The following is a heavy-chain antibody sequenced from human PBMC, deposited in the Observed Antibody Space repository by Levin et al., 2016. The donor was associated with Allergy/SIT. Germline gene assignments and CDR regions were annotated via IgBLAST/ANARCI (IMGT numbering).Heavy chain of an antibody. Sequence: GESLKISCEASGFPFINAWMSWVRQAPGKGLEWVGRIKSKTDVGAMEYAAPEKGRFTISRDDSKNTLYLQMNSLRAEDTAVYYCAKAPHYQDSTGVGNCGQGTVVTVSP. V-gene: IGHV3-15*01. J-gene: IGHJ4*02. D-gene: IGHD6-19*01. CDR3: AKAPHYQDSTGVGN. CDR1: GFPFINAW. CDR2: IKSKTDVGAM.